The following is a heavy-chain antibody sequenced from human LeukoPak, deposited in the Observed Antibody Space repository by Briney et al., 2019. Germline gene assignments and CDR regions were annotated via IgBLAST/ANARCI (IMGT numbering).Heavy chain of an antibody. Sequence: GESLKISCKGSGYRFTSYWIGWVRQMPGKGLEWMGIIYPGDSDTRYSPSFQGQVTISADKSISTAYLQWSSLKASDTAMYYCARLRVDTAMVISRYFDYWGQGTLVTVSS. CDR1: GYRFTSYW. J-gene: IGHJ4*02. V-gene: IGHV5-51*01. CDR2: IYPGDSDT. D-gene: IGHD5-18*01. CDR3: ARLRVDTAMVISRYFDY.